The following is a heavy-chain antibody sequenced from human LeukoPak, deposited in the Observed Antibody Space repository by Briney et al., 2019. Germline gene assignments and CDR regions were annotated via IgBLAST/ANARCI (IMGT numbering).Heavy chain of an antibody. V-gene: IGHV4-39*01. D-gene: IGHD2-15*01. CDR2: IYYSGST. CDR3: ARQVPHLERGLVVVAATFDY. J-gene: IGHJ4*02. CDR1: GGSISSSSYY. Sequence: PSETLSLTCTVSGGSISSSSYYWGWIRQPPGKGREWIGSIYYSGSTYYNPSLKSRVTISVDTSKNQFSLKLSSVTAADTAVYYCARQVPHLERGLVVVAATFDYWGQGTLVTVSS.